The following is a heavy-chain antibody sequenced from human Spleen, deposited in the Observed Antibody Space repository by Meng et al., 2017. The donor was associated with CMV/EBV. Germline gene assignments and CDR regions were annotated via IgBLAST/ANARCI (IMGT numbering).Heavy chain of an antibody. D-gene: IGHD2-15*01. CDR1: GFTFTNAW. J-gene: IGHJ6*02. Sequence: GESLKISCAASGFTFTNAWLSWVRQAPGMGLEWISYISSGGSATYYADSVKGRFTISRDNAKNSLYLQLNSLRSDDTAVYYCARDVGPHYGYGMDVWGQGTTVTVSS. V-gene: IGHV3-11*01. CDR2: ISSGGSAT. CDR3: ARDVGPHYGYGMDV.